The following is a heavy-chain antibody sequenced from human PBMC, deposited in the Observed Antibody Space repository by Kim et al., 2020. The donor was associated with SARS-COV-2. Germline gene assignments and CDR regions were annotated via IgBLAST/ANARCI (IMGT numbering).Heavy chain of an antibody. V-gene: IGHV1-2*02. D-gene: IGHD3-3*02. CDR2: PKSGGT. J-gene: IGHJ4*02. CDR3: ARHYDY. Sequence: PKSGGTRYEQKFQGRVTMARDTTISTAYMELSRLKVDDTAVYYCARHYDYWGQGTLVTVSS.